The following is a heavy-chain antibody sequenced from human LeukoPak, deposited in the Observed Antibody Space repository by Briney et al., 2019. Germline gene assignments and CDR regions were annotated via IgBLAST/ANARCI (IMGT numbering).Heavy chain of an antibody. CDR1: GGSISTYY. Sequence: SETLSLTCTVSGGSISTYYWSWIRQPPGKGLEWIGYIYYSGNTNYNPSLKSRVTISVDTSKNQFSLRLSSVTASDTAVYYRARVGSWNFDLWGRGTLVTVSS. CDR2: IYYSGNT. D-gene: IGHD1-26*01. J-gene: IGHJ2*01. CDR3: ARVGSWNFDL. V-gene: IGHV4-59*12.